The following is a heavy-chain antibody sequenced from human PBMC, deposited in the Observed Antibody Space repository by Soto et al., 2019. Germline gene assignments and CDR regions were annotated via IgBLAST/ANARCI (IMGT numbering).Heavy chain of an antibody. CDR1: GGSISSYY. Sequence: SETLSLTCTVSGGSISSYYWSWIRQPPGKGLEWIGYIYYSGSTNYNPSLKSRVTISVDTSKNQFSLKLSSVTAADTAVYYCARAVFGELLYKGFDPCGHGTLVTVSS. J-gene: IGHJ5*02. CDR3: ARAVFGELLYKGFDP. CDR2: IYYSGST. D-gene: IGHD3-10*02. V-gene: IGHV4-59*01.